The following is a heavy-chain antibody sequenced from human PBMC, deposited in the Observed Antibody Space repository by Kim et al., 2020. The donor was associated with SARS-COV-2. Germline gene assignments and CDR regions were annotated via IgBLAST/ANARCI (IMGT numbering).Heavy chain of an antibody. D-gene: IGHD4-17*01. CDR3: ARDLDYGDNTDY. J-gene: IGHJ4*02. V-gene: IGHV1-18*01. Sequence: NYAQKRQGRVTMTTDTSTSTAYMELRSLRSDDTAVYYCARDLDYGDNTDYWGQGTLVTVSS.